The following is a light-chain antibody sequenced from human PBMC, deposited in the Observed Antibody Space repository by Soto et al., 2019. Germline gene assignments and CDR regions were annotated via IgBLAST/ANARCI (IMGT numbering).Light chain of an antibody. V-gene: IGKV3-11*01. Sequence: EVVLTQSPGTLSLSPGERATLSCRASQSLTSLAWYQQKPGQAPRLLIYDGSIRATGIPARFSDSGSGTDFTLTISSLEPEDFAVYYCQQRSYWPWTFGQGTKVDIK. CDR1: QSLTS. J-gene: IGKJ1*01. CDR3: QQRSYWPWT. CDR2: DGS.